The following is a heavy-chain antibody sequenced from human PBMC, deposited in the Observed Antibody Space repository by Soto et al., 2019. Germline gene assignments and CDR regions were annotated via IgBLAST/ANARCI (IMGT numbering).Heavy chain of an antibody. D-gene: IGHD2-15*01. Sequence: QVQLQESGPGLVKPSETLSLTCTVSGGSISSYYWSWIRQPPGKGLAWIGYIYYSGSTNYNPSLKSRVTISVDTSKNQFSLKLSSVTAADTAVYYCARAPGYCSGGSCYSGSGWFDPWGQGTLVTVSS. J-gene: IGHJ5*02. CDR2: IYYSGST. V-gene: IGHV4-59*01. CDR3: ARAPGYCSGGSCYSGSGWFDP. CDR1: GGSISSYY.